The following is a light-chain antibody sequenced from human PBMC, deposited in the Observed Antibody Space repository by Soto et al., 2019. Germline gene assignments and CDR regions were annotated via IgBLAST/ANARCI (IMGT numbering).Light chain of an antibody. CDR3: QHYNSYSEA. V-gene: IGKV1-5*03. J-gene: IGKJ1*01. CDR1: QTISSW. CDR2: KAS. Sequence: HMSKYPSTLSGSVGDRVTITCRASQTISSWLAWYQQKPGKAPKLLIYKASTLKSGVPSRFSGSGSGTEFTLTISSLQPDDFATYYCQHYNSYSEAFGQGTKVDIK.